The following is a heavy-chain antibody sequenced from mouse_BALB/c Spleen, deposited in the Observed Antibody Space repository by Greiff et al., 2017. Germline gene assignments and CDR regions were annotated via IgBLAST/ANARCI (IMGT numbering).Heavy chain of an antibody. CDR1: GYTFTSYW. J-gene: IGHJ2*01. CDR3: ARRRDDYDERVFDY. CDR2: IYPGDGDT. V-gene: IGHV1-87*01. D-gene: IGHD2-4*01. Sequence: QVQLQQSGAELARPGASVKLSCKASGYTFTSYWMQWVKQRPGQGLEWIGAIYPGDGDTRYTQKFKGKATLTADKSSSTAYMQLSSLASEDSAVYYCARRRDDYDERVFDYWGQGTTLTVSS.